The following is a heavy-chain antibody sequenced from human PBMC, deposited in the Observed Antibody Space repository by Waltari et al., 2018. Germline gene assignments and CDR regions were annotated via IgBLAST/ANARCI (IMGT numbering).Heavy chain of an antibody. CDR2: INPNSGDT. D-gene: IGHD3-9*01. CDR3: ARERFFDWTDKRYYGMDV. CDR1: GGTFSSYA. J-gene: IGHJ6*02. V-gene: IGHV1-2*06. Sequence: QVQLVQSGAEVKKPGSSVKVSCKASGGTFSSYAISWVRQAPGQGLEWMGRINPNSGDTNYAQKFQGRVTMTRDTSISTAYMELTRLRYDDTAVYFCARERFFDWTDKRYYGMDVWGQGTTVTVSS.